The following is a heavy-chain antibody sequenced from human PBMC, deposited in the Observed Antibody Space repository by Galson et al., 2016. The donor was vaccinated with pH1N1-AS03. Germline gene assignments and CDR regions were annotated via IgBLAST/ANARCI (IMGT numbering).Heavy chain of an antibody. CDR1: GFTFSSYW. CDR3: ARAIGAAGSA. CDR2: IKEDGSVK. V-gene: IGHV3-7*03. Sequence: SLRLSCAGSGFTFSSYWMSWVRQAPGKGLEWVANIKEDGSVKYYVDSVKGRFTISRDNAKHSVSLQMNSLRADDTAVYYCARAIGAAGSAWGQGTLVTVSS. J-gene: IGHJ4*02. D-gene: IGHD6-13*01.